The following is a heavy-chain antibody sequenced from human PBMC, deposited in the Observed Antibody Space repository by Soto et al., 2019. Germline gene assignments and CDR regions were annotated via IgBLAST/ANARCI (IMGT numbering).Heavy chain of an antibody. Sequence: QVQLVESGGGVVQPGRSLRLSCAASGFSFSDYGMHWVRQAPGKGLEWVAVISSDESSKYYADSVKGRFTISRDNSKNTLYLQMNSLRPEDTAVYYCAKEGGNSYDYYGMDVWGQGTTATVSS. V-gene: IGHV3-30*18. CDR2: ISSDESSK. J-gene: IGHJ6*02. D-gene: IGHD2-21*02. CDR3: AKEGGNSYDYYGMDV. CDR1: GFSFSDYG.